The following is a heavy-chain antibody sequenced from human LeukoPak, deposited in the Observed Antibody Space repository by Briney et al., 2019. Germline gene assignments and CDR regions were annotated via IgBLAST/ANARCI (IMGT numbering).Heavy chain of an antibody. Sequence: PSETLSLTCTVSGGSISSYYWSWIRQPAGKGREWIGRIYTSGSTNYNPSLKSRVTMSVDTSKNQFSLKLSSVTAADTAVYYCARDLYYYDSSGDYYYYMDVWGKGTTVTVSS. V-gene: IGHV4-4*07. CDR3: ARDLYYYDSSGDYYYYMDV. D-gene: IGHD3-22*01. CDR2: IYTSGST. CDR1: GGSISSYY. J-gene: IGHJ6*03.